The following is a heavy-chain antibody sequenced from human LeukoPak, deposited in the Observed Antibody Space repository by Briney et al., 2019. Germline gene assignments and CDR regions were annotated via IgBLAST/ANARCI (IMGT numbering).Heavy chain of an antibody. V-gene: IGHV3-74*01. CDR2: INSDGINT. D-gene: IGHD3-22*01. Sequence: GGSLRLSCAASGFTFSNYWMHWVRQAPGKGLVWVSRINSDGINTSYADSVKGRFTISRDNAKNTLYLEMHSLRVEDTAIYYCAREGSYINSGGSYYLHWLDPWGQGTLVTVSS. J-gene: IGHJ5*02. CDR1: GFTFSNYW. CDR3: AREGSYINSGGSYYLHWLDP.